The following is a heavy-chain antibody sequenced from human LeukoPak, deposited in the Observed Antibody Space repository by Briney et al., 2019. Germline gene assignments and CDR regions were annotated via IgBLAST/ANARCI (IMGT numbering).Heavy chain of an antibody. CDR1: GFTFSGYG. J-gene: IGHJ4*02. V-gene: IGHV3-33*06. D-gene: IGHD2-8*01. CDR3: AKGRYCTTGQCYPGFDY. Sequence: GGSLRLSCAASGFTFSGYGMHWVRQAPGKGLEWVAVIWNDGSNKYNADSVKGRFTISRDNSKRTLYLQMNSLRAEDTAVYYCAKGRYCTTGQCYPGFDYWGQGTLATVSS. CDR2: IWNDGSNK.